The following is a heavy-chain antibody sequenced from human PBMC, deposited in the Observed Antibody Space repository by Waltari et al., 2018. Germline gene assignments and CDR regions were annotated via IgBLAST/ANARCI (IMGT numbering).Heavy chain of an antibody. J-gene: IGHJ4*02. V-gene: IGHV4-34*01. Sequence: QVQLQQWGAGLLKPSETLSLTCAVYGGSFSGYYWSWIRQPPGKGLEWIGEINHSGSTNYNPSLKSRVTISVDTSENQFSLKLSSVTAADTAVYYCAVNSAGAAAGAHDYWGQGTLVTVSS. CDR2: INHSGST. CDR1: GGSFSGYY. CDR3: AVNSAGAAAGAHDY. D-gene: IGHD6-13*01.